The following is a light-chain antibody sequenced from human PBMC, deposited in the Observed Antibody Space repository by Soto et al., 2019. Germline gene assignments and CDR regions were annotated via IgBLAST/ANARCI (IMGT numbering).Light chain of an antibody. V-gene: IGKV1-5*01. CDR3: QQYENYWT. J-gene: IGKJ1*01. Sequence: DIQMTQFPSTVGATAGDRVTMSCRASQGISAWLAWYQQKPGKAPKLLIYDASNLESGVPSRFSGSGSGTEFTLTISNLQPDDFATYYCQQYENYWTFGQGTKVDIK. CDR2: DAS. CDR1: QGISAW.